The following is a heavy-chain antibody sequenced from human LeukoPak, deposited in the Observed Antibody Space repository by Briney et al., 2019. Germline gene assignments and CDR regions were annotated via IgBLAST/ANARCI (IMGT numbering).Heavy chain of an antibody. CDR2: ISAYNGNT. D-gene: IGHD4-17*01. J-gene: IGHJ4*02. CDR3: AKDSAPYGDYGEFYFDY. Sequence: ASVKVSCKASGYTFASYGISWVRQAPGQGLEWMGWISAYNGNTNYAQNLQGRVTMTTDTSTSTAYMELRSLRSDDTAMYYCAKDSAPYGDYGEFYFDYWGPGTLVTVSS. CDR1: GYTFASYG. V-gene: IGHV1-18*01.